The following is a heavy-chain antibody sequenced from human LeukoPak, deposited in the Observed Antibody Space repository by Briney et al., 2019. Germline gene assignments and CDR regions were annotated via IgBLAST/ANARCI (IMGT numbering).Heavy chain of an antibody. J-gene: IGHJ4*02. D-gene: IGHD3-22*01. V-gene: IGHV3-23*01. CDR2: ISGSGGST. CDR1: GFTFSSYA. Sequence: GGSLRLSCAASGFTFSSYAMSWVRQAPGKGLEWVSAISGSGGSTYYADSVKGRFTISRDNSKNTPYLQMNSLRAEDTAVYYCAKHSGYYPSLHFDYWGQGTLVTVSS. CDR3: AKHSGYYPSLHFDY.